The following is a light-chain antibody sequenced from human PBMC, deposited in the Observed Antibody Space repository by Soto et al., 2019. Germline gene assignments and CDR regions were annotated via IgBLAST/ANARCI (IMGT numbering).Light chain of an antibody. CDR3: AAWDDSLNGWV. CDR2: SND. V-gene: IGLV1-44*01. Sequence: QSVLTQPPSASGTPGQRVPISCSGSSSNIGTNTVNWYQQLPGTAPKLLIYSNDHRPSGVPDRFSGSKSGTSASLAISGLQSEDEADYYCAAWDDSLNGWVFGGGTKLTVL. J-gene: IGLJ3*02. CDR1: SSNIGTNT.